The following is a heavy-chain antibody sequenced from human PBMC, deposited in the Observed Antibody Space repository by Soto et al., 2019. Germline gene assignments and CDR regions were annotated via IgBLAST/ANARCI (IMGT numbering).Heavy chain of an antibody. Sequence: ASVKVSCKASGYTFTSYGISWVRQAPGQGLEWMGWISAYNGNTNYAQKLQGRVTMTTDTSTSTAYMELRSLRSDDTAVYYCARGGSCYSRYCYFDYWGQGTPVTVSS. CDR1: GYTFTSYG. V-gene: IGHV1-18*04. CDR2: ISAYNGNT. CDR3: ARGGSCYSRYCYFDY. J-gene: IGHJ4*02. D-gene: IGHD2-15*01.